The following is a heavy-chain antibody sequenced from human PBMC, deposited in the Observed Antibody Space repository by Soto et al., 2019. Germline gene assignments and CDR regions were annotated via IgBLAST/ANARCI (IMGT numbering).Heavy chain of an antibody. J-gene: IGHJ4*02. V-gene: IGHV4-39*01. CDR2: VDYSGTA. CDR1: SGSISVTNVF. Sequence: SETLSLTCTVSSGSISVTNVFWGWVRQPPGKGLEWIGNVDYSGTAYFSPSLATRVTFHVDTSKNQFSLTLYSVTAADTAVYYCARITGRHLDHWGQGILVTVSS. D-gene: IGHD1-20*01. CDR3: ARITGRHLDH.